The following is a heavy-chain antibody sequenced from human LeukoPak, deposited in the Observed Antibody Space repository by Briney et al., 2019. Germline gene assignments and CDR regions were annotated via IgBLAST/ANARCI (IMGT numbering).Heavy chain of an antibody. CDR1: GFTFSSYI. CDR3: ARVFYTYGPYYFDY. CDR2: TDSRNTI. J-gene: IGHJ4*02. V-gene: IGHV3-48*01. D-gene: IGHD5-18*01. Sequence: QPGGSLRLSCAASGFTFSSYILTWIRQAPGKGLEWVSYTDSRNTIYYTDSVKGRFTISRDNAKNSLYLQMSSLRVEDTALYYCARVFYTYGPYYFDYWGQGTLVTVSS.